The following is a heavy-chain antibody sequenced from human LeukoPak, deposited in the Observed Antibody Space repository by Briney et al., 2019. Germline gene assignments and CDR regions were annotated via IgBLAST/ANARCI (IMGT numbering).Heavy chain of an antibody. CDR3: ARVSVYAMYYYYYYMDV. CDR1: GGSFSGYY. J-gene: IGHJ6*03. CDR2: INHSGST. D-gene: IGHD2-8*01. Sequence: SETLSLTCAVYGGSFSGYYWSWIRQPPGKGLEWIGEINHSGSTNYNPSLKSRVTISVDTSKNQFSLNLSSVTAADTAVYYCARVSVYAMYYYYYYMDVWGKGTTVTVSS. V-gene: IGHV4-34*01.